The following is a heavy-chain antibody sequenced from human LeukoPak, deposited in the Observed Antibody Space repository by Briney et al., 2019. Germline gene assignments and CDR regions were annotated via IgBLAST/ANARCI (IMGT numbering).Heavy chain of an antibody. CDR1: GFSFSRYA. Sequence: GGSLRLSCSASGFSFSRYAMHWVRQAPGKGLEYVSAISSNGGSTYYADSVKGRFTISRDNSRNTLHPQMSSLRVEDTAVYYCVKDSSSGSYFDYWGQGTLVTVSS. CDR2: ISSNGGST. CDR3: VKDSSSGSYFDY. V-gene: IGHV3-64D*06. D-gene: IGHD3-10*01. J-gene: IGHJ4*02.